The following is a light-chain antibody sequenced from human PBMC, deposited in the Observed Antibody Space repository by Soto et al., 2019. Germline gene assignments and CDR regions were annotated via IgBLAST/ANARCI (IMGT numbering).Light chain of an antibody. Sequence: ESVLTQSRGTLSLSPGERATLSCRASQSVSSSYLAWYQQKPGQAPRLLIYGASSRATGIPDRFSGSGSGTDFTLTISRLEPEDFAVYYCQQYGSSPLTFGGGTKLDI. CDR1: QSVSSSY. V-gene: IGKV3-20*01. CDR3: QQYGSSPLT. J-gene: IGKJ4*01. CDR2: GAS.